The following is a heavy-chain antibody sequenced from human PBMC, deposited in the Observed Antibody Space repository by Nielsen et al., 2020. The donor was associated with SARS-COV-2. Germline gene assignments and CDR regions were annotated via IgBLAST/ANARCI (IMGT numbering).Heavy chain of an antibody. CDR2: IYYSGST. J-gene: IGHJ3*02. CDR1: GGSISSSSYY. V-gene: IGHV4-39*01. D-gene: IGHD6-13*01. CDR3: ARLSSSWTQAFDI. Sequence: SETLSLTCTVSGGSISSSSYYWGWIRQPPGKGLEWIGSIYYSGSTYYNPSLKSRVTISVDTSKNQFSLKLSSVTAADTAVYYCARLSSSWTQAFDIWAKGQWSPSLQ.